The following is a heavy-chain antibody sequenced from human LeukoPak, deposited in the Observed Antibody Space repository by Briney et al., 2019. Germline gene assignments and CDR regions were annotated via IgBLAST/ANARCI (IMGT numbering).Heavy chain of an antibody. CDR1: AGSISSYY. Sequence: SETLSLTCTVSAGSISSYYWSWIRQPPGKGLEWIGYIFYSGSTNYNPSLKSRVTISVDTSKNQFSLKLSSVTAADTAVYYCARHASTYCSGGSCSSPGFDYWGQGALVTVSS. D-gene: IGHD2-15*01. CDR2: IFYSGST. CDR3: ARHASTYCSGGSCSSPGFDY. V-gene: IGHV4-59*08. J-gene: IGHJ4*02.